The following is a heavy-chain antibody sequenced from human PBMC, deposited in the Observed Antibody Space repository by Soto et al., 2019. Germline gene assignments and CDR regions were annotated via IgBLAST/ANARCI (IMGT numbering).Heavy chain of an antibody. J-gene: IGHJ6*02. CDR3: ARPTRQWLGLRYYYGMDV. Sequence: QVQLQQWGAGLLKPSETLSLTCAVYGGSFSGYYWSWIRQPPGKGLEWIGEINHSGSTNYNPSLKTRVNPSVETSKNQFSLNLSAVTAADTAVYYCARPTRQWLGLRYYYGMDVWGQGTTVTVSS. D-gene: IGHD6-19*01. CDR1: GGSFSGYY. CDR2: INHSGST. V-gene: IGHV4-34*01.